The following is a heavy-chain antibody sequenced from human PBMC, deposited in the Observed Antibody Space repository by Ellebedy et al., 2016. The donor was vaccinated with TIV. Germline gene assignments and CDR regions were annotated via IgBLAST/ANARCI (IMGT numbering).Heavy chain of an antibody. CDR2: IKSKTDGGTT. V-gene: IGHV3-15*01. Sequence: GESLKISCAASGFTFSNAWMSWVRQAPGKGLEWVGRIKSKTDGGTTDYAAPVKGRFSISRDDSKNTLYLQMNSLKTEDTAVYYCTTERYSGYDERNDAFDIWGQGTMVTVSS. J-gene: IGHJ3*02. CDR3: TTERYSGYDERNDAFDI. CDR1: GFTFSNAW. D-gene: IGHD5-12*01.